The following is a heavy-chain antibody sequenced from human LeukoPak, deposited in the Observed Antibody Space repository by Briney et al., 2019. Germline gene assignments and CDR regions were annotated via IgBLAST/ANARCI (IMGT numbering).Heavy chain of an antibody. CDR1: GGSFSGYY. D-gene: IGHD2-2*01. CDR3: ARGEGGDVVPAASDFDY. V-gene: IGHV4-34*01. CDR2: INHSGST. Sequence: PSETLSLTCAVYGGSFSGYYWSWIRQPPGKGLEWIGEINHSGSTNYNPSLKSRVTISVDTSKNQFSLKLSSVTAADTAVYCCARGEGGDVVPAASDFDYWGQGTLVTVSS. J-gene: IGHJ4*02.